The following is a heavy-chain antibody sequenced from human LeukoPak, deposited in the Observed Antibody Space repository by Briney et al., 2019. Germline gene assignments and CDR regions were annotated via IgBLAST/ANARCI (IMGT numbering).Heavy chain of an antibody. J-gene: IGHJ3*02. Sequence: GRSLRLSCAASGFTFSSYGMHWVRQAPGKGLEWVAVISYDGSNKYYADSVKGRFTISRDNSKNTLYLQMNSLRAEDTAVYYCAKVGDYGAFDIWGQGTMVTVSS. V-gene: IGHV3-30*18. CDR2: ISYDGSNK. D-gene: IGHD4-17*01. CDR1: GFTFSSYG. CDR3: AKVGDYGAFDI.